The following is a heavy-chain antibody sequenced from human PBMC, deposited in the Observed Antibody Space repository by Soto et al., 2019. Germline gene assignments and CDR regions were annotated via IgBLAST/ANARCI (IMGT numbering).Heavy chain of an antibody. D-gene: IGHD2-2*01. V-gene: IGHV4-59*01. CDR2: IYYSGST. J-gene: IGHJ4*02. Sequence: EKLSLPCTVSAGSLRRCYWSWIRQPPGKGLEWIGYIYYSGSTNYNPSLKSRVTISGDTAKNQFSLKLSSVTAADTAVYYCSRGAYCSSTSCYQPFDYWGQGTLVTVS. CDR1: AGSLRRCY. CDR3: SRGAYCSSTSCYQPFDY.